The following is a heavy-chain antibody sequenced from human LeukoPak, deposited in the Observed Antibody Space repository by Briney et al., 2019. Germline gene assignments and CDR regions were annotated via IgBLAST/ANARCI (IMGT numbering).Heavy chain of an antibody. D-gene: IGHD6-13*01. CDR2: IGNSGGTT. J-gene: IGHJ4*02. V-gene: IGHV3-23*01. Sequence: GGSLRLSCAASRFTFSTSAMSWVRQAPGKGLEWVSSIGNSGGTTYYADSVKGRFTISRDNSKNTLYLQMNSLRAEDTALYYCAKLLPAAGTGYWGQGTLVTVSS. CDR3: AKLLPAAGTGY. CDR1: RFTFSTSA.